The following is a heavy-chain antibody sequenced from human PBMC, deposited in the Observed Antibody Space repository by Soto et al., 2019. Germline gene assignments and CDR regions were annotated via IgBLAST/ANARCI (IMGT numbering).Heavy chain of an antibody. CDR1: GFTFNSYW. CDR3: VRGHVWGSNRHFDY. D-gene: IGHD3-16*02. CDR2: IIGDGNEI. V-gene: IGHV3-74*01. J-gene: IGHJ4*02. Sequence: EVQLVESGGGLVQPGGSLRLSCAASGFTFNSYWMHWVRQAPGKGLVWVSRIIGDGNEITYADSVKGRFTISRDNAHNIVILQMNSLRVEDTAVYYCVRGHVWGSNRHFDYWGQGTLVTVSS.